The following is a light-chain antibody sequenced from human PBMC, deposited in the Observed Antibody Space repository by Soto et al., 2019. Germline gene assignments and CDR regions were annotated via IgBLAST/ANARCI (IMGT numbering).Light chain of an antibody. CDR3: QHDGSSLFT. Sequence: ELVLTQSPGTLSLSPGERATLSCRASQSVSSSYLAWYQQKPGQAPRLLIYGASTRATGIPDRFSGRGSGSGFTLTINSLEPEDVAVDDCQHDGSSLFTLGQGTRLEIK. CDR1: QSVSSSY. J-gene: IGKJ5*01. CDR2: GAS. V-gene: IGKV3-20*01.